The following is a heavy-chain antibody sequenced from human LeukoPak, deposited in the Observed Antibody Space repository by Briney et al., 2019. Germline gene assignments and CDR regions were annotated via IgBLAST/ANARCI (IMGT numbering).Heavy chain of an antibody. V-gene: IGHV3-9*01. D-gene: IGHD3-16*01. CDR3: AKDFYRVGELDAFDN. Sequence: SLRLSCAASGFTFDDYAIHWVRQAPGKGLEWVSGISLNSGRIGYADSVKGRFTISRDNAKNSLYLQMNSLRVEDTALYYCAKDFYRVGELDAFDNWGQGTMVTVSS. CDR1: GFTFDDYA. J-gene: IGHJ3*02. CDR2: ISLNSGRI.